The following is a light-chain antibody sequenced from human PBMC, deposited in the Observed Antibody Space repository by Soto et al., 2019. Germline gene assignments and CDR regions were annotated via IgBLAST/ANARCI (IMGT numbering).Light chain of an antibody. CDR1: QSVSSSY. V-gene: IGKV3-20*01. CDR3: QQYGSSLWT. CDR2: GAS. J-gene: IGKJ1*01. Sequence: EIVLTQSPGTLSLSPGERATLSCRASQSVSSSYLAWYQQKPGQAPRLLIYGASSRATGIPDRFSRSGSGTDFTLTISRLEPEDFAVYYCQQYGSSLWTVGQGTKVDSK.